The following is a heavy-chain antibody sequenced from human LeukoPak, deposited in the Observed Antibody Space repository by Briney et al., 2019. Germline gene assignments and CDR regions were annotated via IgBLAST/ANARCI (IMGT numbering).Heavy chain of an antibody. CDR2: INWNSGTI. J-gene: IGHJ4*02. V-gene: IGHV3-9*01. CDR3: AKDIRGGIAAPIVY. D-gene: IGHD6-13*01. Sequence: PGRSLRLSCAASGFTFDDYAMHWVRQPPGKGLEWVSGINWNSGTIGYADSVKGRFTISRDNAKNSLYLQMNSLRAEDTALYYCAKDIRGGIAAPIVYWGQGILVTVSS. CDR1: GFTFDDYA.